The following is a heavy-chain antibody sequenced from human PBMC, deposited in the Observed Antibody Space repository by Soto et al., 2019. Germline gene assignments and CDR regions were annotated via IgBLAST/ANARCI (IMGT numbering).Heavy chain of an antibody. Sequence: PSETLSLTCAVYGGSFSGYYWSWIRQPPGKGLEWIGEINHSGSTNYNPSLKSRVTISVDTSKNQFSLKLSSVTAADTAVYYCATDVARIAAAGRWFDPWGQGTLVTVSS. V-gene: IGHV4-34*01. J-gene: IGHJ5*02. CDR1: GGSFSGYY. CDR2: INHSGST. CDR3: ATDVARIAAAGRWFDP. D-gene: IGHD6-13*01.